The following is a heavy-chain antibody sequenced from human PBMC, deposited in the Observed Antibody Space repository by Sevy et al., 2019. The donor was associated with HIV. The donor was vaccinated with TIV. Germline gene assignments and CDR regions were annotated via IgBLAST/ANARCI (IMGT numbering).Heavy chain of an antibody. J-gene: IGHJ4*02. CDR1: GFTFSNYF. V-gene: IGHV3-21*01. Sequence: GESLKISCAASGFTFSNYFINWVRQAPGKGLEWVSSISSGSSYKFYADSVKGRFTISRDNAKNSLYLHMNSLRAEDTAVYYCARGDYYGSLYYFDYWGPGTLVTVSS. CDR2: ISSGSSYK. CDR3: ARGDYYGSLYYFDY. D-gene: IGHD3-10*01.